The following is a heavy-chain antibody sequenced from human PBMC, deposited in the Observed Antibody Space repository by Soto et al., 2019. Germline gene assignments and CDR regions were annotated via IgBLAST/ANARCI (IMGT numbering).Heavy chain of an antibody. CDR1: GGPFSSGGYY. J-gene: IGHJ4*02. CDR2: IYQNGDT. V-gene: IGHV4-31*03. CDR3: ARGRFYFDS. Sequence: SETLSLTCTASGGPFSSGGYYWSWIRQDPGTGLEWIGYIYQNGDTSYNPSLKSRVTISVDTSKNQFSLKLTSVTAADTAEYYCARGRFYFDSWGQGTLVTVSS.